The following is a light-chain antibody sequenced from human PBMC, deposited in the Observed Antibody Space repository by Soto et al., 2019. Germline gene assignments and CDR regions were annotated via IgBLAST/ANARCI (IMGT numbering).Light chain of an antibody. CDR2: EVV. Sequence: QSAPTQPASVSGSPGQSIAISCTGTKNDIGLYDFVSWYQHHPGKAPRLIIYEVVQRPSGVPDRFSGSKSGNTASLTVSGLQAADEADYFCKSYAGSNTYVFGSGTKVTVL. V-gene: IGLV2-8*01. CDR3: KSYAGSNTYV. J-gene: IGLJ1*01. CDR1: KNDIGLYDF.